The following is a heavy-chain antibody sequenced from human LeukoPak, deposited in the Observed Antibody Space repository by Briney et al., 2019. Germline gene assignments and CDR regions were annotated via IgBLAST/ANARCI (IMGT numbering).Heavy chain of an antibody. CDR3: ARVIFPYYYDSSGYPVSPDDAFDI. CDR1: GFTFSSYW. Sequence: GGSLRLSCAASGFTFSSYWMHWVRQAPGKGLVWVSRINSDGSSTSYADSVKGRFTISRDNAKNTLYLQMNSLRAEDTAVYYCARVIFPYYYDSSGYPVSPDDAFDIWGQGTMVTVSS. D-gene: IGHD3-22*01. J-gene: IGHJ3*02. CDR2: INSDGSST. V-gene: IGHV3-74*01.